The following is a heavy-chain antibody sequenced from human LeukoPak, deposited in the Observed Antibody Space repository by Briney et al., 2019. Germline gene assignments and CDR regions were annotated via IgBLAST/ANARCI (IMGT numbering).Heavy chain of an antibody. D-gene: IGHD3-22*01. CDR3: ARGRQRAYYYDSSGYPPDY. J-gene: IGHJ4*02. V-gene: IGHV4-39*07. Sequence: PSETLSLTCTVSGGSISSSSYYWGWIRQPPGKGLEWIGEINHSGSTNYNPSLKSRVTISVDTSRNQFSLKLSSVTAADTAVYYCARGRQRAYYYDSSGYPPDYWGQGTLVTVSS. CDR2: INHSGST. CDR1: GGSISSSSYY.